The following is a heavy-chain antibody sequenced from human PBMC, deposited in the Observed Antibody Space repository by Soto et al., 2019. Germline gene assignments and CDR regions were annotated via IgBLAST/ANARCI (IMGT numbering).Heavy chain of an antibody. CDR3: TRDAKYHAIVTGYFVNDH. CDR1: GYTFPNFG. Sequence: QVQLVQSGAEVKKPGASVKVSCKASGYTFPNFGISWVRQAPGQGLEWLGWISTDNGDTKYAQKIQARVTLTTDTATTTVYMELTSLRPDDTAVYYCTRDAKYHAIVTGYFVNDHWGQGTLVTVSS. D-gene: IGHD3-9*01. J-gene: IGHJ4*02. V-gene: IGHV1-18*04. CDR2: ISTDNGDT.